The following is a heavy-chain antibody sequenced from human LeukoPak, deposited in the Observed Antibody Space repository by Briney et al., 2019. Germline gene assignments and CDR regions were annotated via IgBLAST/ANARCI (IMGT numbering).Heavy chain of an antibody. Sequence: ASVKVSCKASGHTFSSYDINWVRQATGQGLEWVGWMNPNNGKTGYAQKFQGRVTMSRNTSISTAYMERSRLTAEDTAVYYCARRVAGVDCWGQGTLVTVSS. CDR2: MNPNNGKT. CDR1: GHTFSSYD. J-gene: IGHJ4*02. CDR3: ARRVAGVDC. D-gene: IGHD6-19*01. V-gene: IGHV1-8*01.